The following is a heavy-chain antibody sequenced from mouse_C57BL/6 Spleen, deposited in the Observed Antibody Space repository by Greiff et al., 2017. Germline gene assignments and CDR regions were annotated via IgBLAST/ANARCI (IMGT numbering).Heavy chain of an antibody. CDR2: INPNNGGT. CDR1: GYTFTDYN. Sequence: EVQLVESGPELVKPGASVKMSCKASGYTFTDYNMHWVKQSHGKSLEWIGYINPNNGGTSYNQKFKGKATLTVNKSSSTAYMELRSLTSEDSAVYYCARLPDLRYAMDYWGQGTSVTVSS. V-gene: IGHV1-22*01. J-gene: IGHJ4*01. CDR3: ARLPDLRYAMDY.